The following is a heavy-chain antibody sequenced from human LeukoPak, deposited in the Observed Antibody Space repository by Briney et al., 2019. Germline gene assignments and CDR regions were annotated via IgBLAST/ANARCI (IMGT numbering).Heavy chain of an antibody. Sequence: GGSLRLSCAASGFTFSSYAMHWVRQAPGKGLEWVAGISYDGSNKYYADSVKGRFTISRDNSKNTLYLQMNSLRAEDTAVYYCARDLPGGMVRGVPDYWGQGTLVTVSS. D-gene: IGHD3-10*01. CDR2: ISYDGSNK. CDR1: GFTFSSYA. V-gene: IGHV3-30-3*01. CDR3: ARDLPGGMVRGVPDY. J-gene: IGHJ4*02.